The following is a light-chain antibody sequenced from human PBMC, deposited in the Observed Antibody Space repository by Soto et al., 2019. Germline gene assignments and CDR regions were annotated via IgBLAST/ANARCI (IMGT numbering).Light chain of an antibody. Sequence: DIQMTQSPSTLSTSVGDRVTITCRASQSISFSLAWYQQKPGKAPKLLIYAASSLESGVPSRFSGSGSGTKFTLTISSLQPDDFATYYCQQYNTYPWTFGQGTKVEIK. V-gene: IGKV1-5*01. CDR2: AAS. CDR1: QSISFS. J-gene: IGKJ1*01. CDR3: QQYNTYPWT.